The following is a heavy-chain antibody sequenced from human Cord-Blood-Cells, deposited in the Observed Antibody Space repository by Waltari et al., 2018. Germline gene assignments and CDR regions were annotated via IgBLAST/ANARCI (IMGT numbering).Heavy chain of an antibody. CDR1: GFTFSSYS. Sequence: EVQLVESGGGLVKPGGSLRLSCAASGFTFSSYSMNWVRQAPGKGLEWFSSISSSSSYIYYADSVKGRFTISRDNAKNSLYLQMNSLRAEDTAVYYCASIAAAGHDYWGQGTLVTVSS. V-gene: IGHV3-21*01. CDR2: ISSSSSYI. CDR3: ASIAAAGHDY. D-gene: IGHD6-13*01. J-gene: IGHJ4*02.